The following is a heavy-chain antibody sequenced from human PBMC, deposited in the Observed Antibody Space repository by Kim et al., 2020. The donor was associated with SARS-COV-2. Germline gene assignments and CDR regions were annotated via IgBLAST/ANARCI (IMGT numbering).Heavy chain of an antibody. CDR1: GGSISSGAYQ. Sequence: SETLSLTCTVSGGSISSGAYQWSWIRQHPGTGLEWIGHIYFTGSTYRNPSLKSRITISIDTSKNQFSLRLSSVTAADTAVYYCARRPQVYCNGGSCPNWFDPWGQGTLVTVSS. J-gene: IGHJ5*02. CDR2: IYFTGST. V-gene: IGHV4-31*03. CDR3: ARRPQVYCNGGSCPNWFDP. D-gene: IGHD2-15*01.